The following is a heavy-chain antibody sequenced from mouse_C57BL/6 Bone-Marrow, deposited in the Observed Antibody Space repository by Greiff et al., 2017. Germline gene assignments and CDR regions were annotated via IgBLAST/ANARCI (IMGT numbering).Heavy chain of an antibody. D-gene: IGHD1-1*01. Sequence: VKLMESGPGLVAPSQSLSITCTVSGFSLTSYGVDWVRQPPGKGLEWLGVIWGGGSTNYNSALMSRLSIRKDNSKSQVFLKMNSLQTDDTAMYYCAKLTTVVATGEYAMDYWGQGTSVTVSS. V-gene: IGHV2-9*01. CDR2: IWGGGST. CDR1: GFSLTSYG. CDR3: AKLTTVVATGEYAMDY. J-gene: IGHJ4*01.